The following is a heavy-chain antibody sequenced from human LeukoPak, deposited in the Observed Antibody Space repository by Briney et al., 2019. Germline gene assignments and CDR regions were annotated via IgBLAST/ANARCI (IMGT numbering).Heavy chain of an antibody. J-gene: IGHJ3*02. CDR1: GGTVSSYA. CDR2: IIPIFGTA. CDR3: ARDSYDSSGYFSQDAFDI. Sequence: SVKVSCKASGGTVSSYAISWVRQAPGQGLEWMGGIIPIFGTANYAQKFQGRVTITTDESTSTAYMELSSLRSEDTAVYYCARDSYDSSGYFSQDAFDIWGQRTMVTVSS. V-gene: IGHV1-69*05. D-gene: IGHD3-22*01.